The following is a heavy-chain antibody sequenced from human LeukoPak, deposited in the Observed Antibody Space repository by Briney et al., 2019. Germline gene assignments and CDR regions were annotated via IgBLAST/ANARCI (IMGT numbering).Heavy chain of an antibody. CDR1: GGSFSGYY. Sequence: SETLSLTCAVYGGSFSGYYWSWIRQPPGQGLEWIGEINHRGSTTYNPSLNSRVTISADTSRNQFSLNLSSVTAADTAVYYCARGIAAAGTTYYYYGMDVWGQGTTVAVSS. V-gene: IGHV4-34*01. CDR2: INHRGST. J-gene: IGHJ6*02. CDR3: ARGIAAAGTTYYYYGMDV. D-gene: IGHD6-13*01.